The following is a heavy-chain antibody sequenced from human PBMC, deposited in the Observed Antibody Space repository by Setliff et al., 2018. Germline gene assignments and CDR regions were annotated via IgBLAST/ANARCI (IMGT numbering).Heavy chain of an antibody. Sequence: SETLSLTCGVYGESISDSYWSWIRQPPGRALEWIGEALQGGSTNYNPSLRGRVVISLDTSKGQFTLRINSVTAADTGVYYCARGLVDERTAYPYAEYFQYWGDGTLVTVSS. J-gene: IGHJ4*01. V-gene: IGHV4-34*01. CDR2: ALQGGST. CDR1: GESISDSY. CDR3: ARGLVDERTAYPYAEYFQY. D-gene: IGHD3-16*01.